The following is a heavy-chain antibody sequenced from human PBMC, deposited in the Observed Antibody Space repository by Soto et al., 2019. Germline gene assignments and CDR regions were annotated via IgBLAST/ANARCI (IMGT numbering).Heavy chain of an antibody. V-gene: IGHV3-23*01. Sequence: PGGSLRLSCAASGFTFSSYAMSWVRQAPGKGLEWVSAISGSGGSTFYADSVKGRFTISRDNSENTLFLQMNSLRAEDTAIYYCASRGFSASYLAILSLFYFWGQGSLVTGSA. J-gene: IGHJ4*02. D-gene: IGHD3-9*01. CDR2: ISGSGGST. CDR3: ASRGFSASYLAILSLFYF. CDR1: GFTFSSYA.